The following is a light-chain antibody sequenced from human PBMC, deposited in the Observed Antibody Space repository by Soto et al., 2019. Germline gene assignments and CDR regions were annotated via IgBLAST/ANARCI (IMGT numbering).Light chain of an antibody. V-gene: IGKV3-15*01. CDR2: AAS. CDR1: ESVNSN. J-gene: IGKJ5*01. Sequence: EIVMTQSPATLSLSPGERATLSCRASESVNSNLAWYQQKPGQAPRLLIFAASTRATGIPARFSGSGSGTEFTLTISSLQSEDFAIYYCQQYNNWLLTFGGGTRLEIK. CDR3: QQYNNWLLT.